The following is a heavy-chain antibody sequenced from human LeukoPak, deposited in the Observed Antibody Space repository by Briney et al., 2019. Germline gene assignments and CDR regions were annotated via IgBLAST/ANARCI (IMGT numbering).Heavy chain of an antibody. CDR1: GGSVSSGSHY. CDR2: IYYSGST. CDR3: ARDQGRT. J-gene: IGHJ5*02. Sequence: SETLSLTCTVSGGSVSSGSHYWSWIRQPPGKGLEWIGYIYYSGSTNYNPSLKSRVTISVDTSKNQFSLKLSSVTAADTAVYYCARDQGRTWGQGTLVTVSS. D-gene: IGHD1-26*01. V-gene: IGHV4-61*01.